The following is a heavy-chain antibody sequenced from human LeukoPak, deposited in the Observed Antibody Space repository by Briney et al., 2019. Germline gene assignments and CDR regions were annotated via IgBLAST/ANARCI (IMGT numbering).Heavy chain of an antibody. CDR3: ASSGSGVNYLRLGSDYFDY. V-gene: IGHV4-34*01. D-gene: IGHD2-15*01. J-gene: IGHJ4*02. CDR2: INHSGST. Sequence: PSETLSLTCAVYGGSFSGYYWSWIRQPPGKGLEWIGEINHSGSTNYNPSLKSRVTISVDTSKNQFSLKLSSVTAADTAVYYCASSGSGVNYLRLGSDYFDYWGQGTLVTVSS. CDR1: GGSFSGYY.